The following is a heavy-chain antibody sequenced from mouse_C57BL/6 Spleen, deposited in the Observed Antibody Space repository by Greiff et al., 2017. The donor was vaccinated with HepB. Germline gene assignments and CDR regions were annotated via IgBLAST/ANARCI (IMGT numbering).Heavy chain of an antibody. CDR1: GYTFTSYW. Sequence: QVQLQQPGAELVKPGASVKLSCKASGYTFTSYWMQWVKQRPGQGLEWIGEIDPSDSYTNYNQKFKGKATLTVDTSSSTAYMQLSSLTSEDSAVYYCARSVYYYGSSRYYFDYWGQGTTLTVSS. CDR2: IDPSDSYT. CDR3: ARSVYYYGSSRYYFDY. V-gene: IGHV1-50*01. J-gene: IGHJ2*01. D-gene: IGHD1-1*01.